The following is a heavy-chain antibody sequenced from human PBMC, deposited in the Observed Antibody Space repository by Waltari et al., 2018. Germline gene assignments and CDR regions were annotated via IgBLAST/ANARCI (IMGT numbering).Heavy chain of an antibody. Sequence: QVQLVESGGGVVQPGGSLRLSCAASGFTFSSYGMHWVRQAPGTGLEWVAFIRYDGSNKYYADSVKGRFTISRDNSKNTLYLQMNSLRAEDTAVYYCAKDAPKGYCSGGSCYGLAFDIWGQGTMVTVSS. V-gene: IGHV3-30*02. CDR1: GFTFSSYG. CDR2: IRYDGSNK. J-gene: IGHJ3*02. D-gene: IGHD2-15*01. CDR3: AKDAPKGYCSGGSCYGLAFDI.